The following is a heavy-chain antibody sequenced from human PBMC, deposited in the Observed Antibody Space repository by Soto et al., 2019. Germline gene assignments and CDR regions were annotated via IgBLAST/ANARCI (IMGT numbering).Heavy chain of an antibody. CDR3: AKAPPYSSSWFDP. J-gene: IGHJ5*02. Sequence: GGSLRLSCAGSGFTFSSVAMTWVRQAPGKGLEWVSSISGSGDSTYYADSVKGRFTISRDNSKNTLYLQMNSLRAEDTAVYYCAKAPPYSSSWFDPWGQGTLVTVSS. D-gene: IGHD6-13*01. V-gene: IGHV3-23*01. CDR2: ISGSGDST. CDR1: GFTFSSVA.